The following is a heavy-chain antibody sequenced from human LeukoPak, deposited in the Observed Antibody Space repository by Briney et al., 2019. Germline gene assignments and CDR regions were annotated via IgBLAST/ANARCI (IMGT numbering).Heavy chain of an antibody. CDR1: GFTFSDYY. V-gene: IGHV3-11*01. Sequence: GGSLRLSCAASGFTFSDYYMSWIRQAPGKGLEWVSYISSSGSTIYYADSVKGRFTISRDNAKNSLYLHMDSLRAEDTALYYCARGMVRDYPSDYWGQGTLVTVSS. CDR2: ISSSGSTI. J-gene: IGHJ4*02. CDR3: ARGMVRDYPSDY. D-gene: IGHD3-10*01.